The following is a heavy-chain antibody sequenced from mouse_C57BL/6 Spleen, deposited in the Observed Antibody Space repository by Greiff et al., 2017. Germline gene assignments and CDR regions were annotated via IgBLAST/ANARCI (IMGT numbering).Heavy chain of an antibody. CDR2: IDPSDSYT. CDR3: ALSITTVVDCYAMDY. V-gene: IGHV1-50*01. J-gene: IGHJ4*01. D-gene: IGHD1-1*01. Sequence: VQLQQPGAELVKPGASVKLSCKASGYTFTSYWMQWVKQRPGQGLEWIGEIDPSDSYTNYNQKFKGKATLTVDTSSSTAYMQLSSLTSEDSAVYYCALSITTVVDCYAMDYWGQGTSVTVSS. CDR1: GYTFTSYW.